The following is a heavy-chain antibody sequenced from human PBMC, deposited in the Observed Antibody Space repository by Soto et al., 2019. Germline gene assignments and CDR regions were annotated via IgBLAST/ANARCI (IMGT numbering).Heavy chain of an antibody. V-gene: IGHV3-23*01. CDR1: GFTFSNYA. CDR2: ITGSAGGT. D-gene: IGHD1-1*01. Sequence: GGSLRLSCAASGFTFSNYAMSWVRQAPEKGLEWVSTITGSAGGTYYADSMKGRFTISRDNSKSTLYLQMYSLRVEDTAVYYCARESEHWGQGTLVTVSS. J-gene: IGHJ4*02. CDR3: ARESEH.